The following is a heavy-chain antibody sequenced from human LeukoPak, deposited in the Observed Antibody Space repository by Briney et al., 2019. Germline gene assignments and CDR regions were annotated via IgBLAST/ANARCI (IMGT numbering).Heavy chain of an antibody. CDR1: GGSISSSSNS. CDR2: IYYSGST. Sequence: SETLSLTCTVSGGSISSSSNSWGWIRQPPGKGLEWIASIYYSGSTYYNPSLKSRVTISVDTSKNQFSLKLSSVTAADTAVYYCARGYSGSYFTAFDIWGQGTMVTVSS. V-gene: IGHV4-39*07. D-gene: IGHD1-26*01. CDR3: ARGYSGSYFTAFDI. J-gene: IGHJ3*02.